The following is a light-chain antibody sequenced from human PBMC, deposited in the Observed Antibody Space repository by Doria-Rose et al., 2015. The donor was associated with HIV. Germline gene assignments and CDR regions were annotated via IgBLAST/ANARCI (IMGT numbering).Light chain of an antibody. CDR2: KAS. Sequence: TQSPSTLSASVGDRVTTTCRASQSISSWLAWYQQKPGKAPNLLIYKASSLESGVPSRFSGSGSGTEFTLTISSLQPDDFATYYCQQYNSYLSFGQGTKLEIK. CDR1: QSISSW. CDR3: QQYNSYLS. J-gene: IGKJ2*01. V-gene: IGKV1-5*03.